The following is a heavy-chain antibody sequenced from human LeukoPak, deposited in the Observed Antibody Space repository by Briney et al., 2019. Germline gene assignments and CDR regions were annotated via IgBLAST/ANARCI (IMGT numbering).Heavy chain of an antibody. CDR1: GYTFTGYY. D-gene: IGHD2-2*02. V-gene: IGHV1-2*02. J-gene: IGHJ6*02. CDR2: INPNSGGT. CDR3: ARDQSLDCSSTSCYNYYYYGMDV. Sequence: ASVKVSCKASGYTFTGYYMHWVRQAPGQGLEWMGWINPNSGGTNYAQKLQGRVTMTRDTSISTAYMELSRLRSDDTAVYYCARDQSLDCSSTSCYNYYYYGMDVWGQGTTVTVSS.